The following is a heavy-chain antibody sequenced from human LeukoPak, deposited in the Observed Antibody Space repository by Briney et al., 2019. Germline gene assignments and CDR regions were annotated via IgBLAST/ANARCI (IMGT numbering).Heavy chain of an antibody. V-gene: IGHV1-18*01. CDR2: ISAYNGNT. D-gene: IGHD3-22*01. J-gene: IGHJ4*02. CDR3: ARGRYYYDSSGYYSDY. Sequence: GASVKVSCKASGYTFTSYGISWVRQAPGQGLEWMGWISAYNGNTNYAQKLQGRVTMTTDTSTSTAYMELRSLRSDDTAVYYCARGRYYYDSSGYYSDYWGQGTLVTVSS. CDR1: GYTFTSYG.